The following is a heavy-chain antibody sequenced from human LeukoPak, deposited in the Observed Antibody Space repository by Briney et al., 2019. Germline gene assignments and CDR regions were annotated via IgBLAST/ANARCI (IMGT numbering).Heavy chain of an antibody. D-gene: IGHD3-3*01. Sequence: PSETLSLTCAAYGGSFSGYYWSWIRQPPGKGLEWIGEINHSGSTNYNPSLKSRVTISVDTSKNQFSLKLSSVTAADTAVYYCARGRSVRFLEWFSSDYWGQGTLVTVSS. CDR2: INHSGST. CDR3: ARGRSVRFLEWFSSDY. J-gene: IGHJ4*02. V-gene: IGHV4-34*01. CDR1: GGSFSGYY.